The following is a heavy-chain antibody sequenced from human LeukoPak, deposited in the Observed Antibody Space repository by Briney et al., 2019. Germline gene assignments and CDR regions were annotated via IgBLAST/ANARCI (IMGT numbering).Heavy chain of an antibody. CDR1: GFTISNYW. V-gene: IGHV3-7*01. CDR3: ARDLFDY. CDR2: IRQDGSAE. J-gene: IGHJ4*02. Sequence: GGSLRLSCAVSGFTISNYWMSWVRQAPGKGLEWVATIRQDGSAEFYVDSVKGRFTISRDSAKNSLYLQMNSLRDDDTAVYYCARDLFDYWGQGTLVAVSS.